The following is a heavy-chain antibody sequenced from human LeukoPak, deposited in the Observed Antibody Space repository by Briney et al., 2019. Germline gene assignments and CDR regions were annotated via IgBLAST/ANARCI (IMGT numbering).Heavy chain of an antibody. CDR3: ARDLENYGSGGDY. CDR2: IYHSGST. D-gene: IGHD3-10*01. J-gene: IGHJ4*02. V-gene: IGHV4-30-2*01. CDR1: GGSISSGGYY. Sequence: SETLSLTCTVSGGSISSGGYYWSWIRQPPGKGLEWIGYIYHSGSTYYNPSLKSRVTISVDTSKNQFSLKLSSVTAADTAVYYCARDLENYGSGGDYWGQGTLVTVSS.